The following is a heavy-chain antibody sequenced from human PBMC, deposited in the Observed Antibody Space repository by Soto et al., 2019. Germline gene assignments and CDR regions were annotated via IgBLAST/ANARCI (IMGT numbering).Heavy chain of an antibody. Sequence: SETLSLTCTVSGGSISSYYWRWIRQPPWKGLEWIGYIYYSGSTNYNPSLKSRVTISVDTSKNQFSLKLSSVTAADTAVYYCARTVDTAMVFYMDVWGKGTTVTVSS. CDR2: IYYSGST. D-gene: IGHD5-18*01. V-gene: IGHV4-59*08. J-gene: IGHJ6*03. CDR3: ARTVDTAMVFYMDV. CDR1: GGSISSYY.